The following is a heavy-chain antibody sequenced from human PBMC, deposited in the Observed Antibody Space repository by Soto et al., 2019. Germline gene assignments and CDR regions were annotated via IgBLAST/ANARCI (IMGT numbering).Heavy chain of an antibody. CDR3: ASKKAYYGSGIQPYYYYGMDV. Sequence: SVKVSCKASGGTFSSYAISWVRQAPGQGLEWMGGIIPIFGTANYAQKFQGRVTITADKSTSTAYMELSSLRSEDTAVYYCASKKAYYGSGIQPYYYYGMDVWGQGTRVTVSS. CDR1: GGTFSSYA. CDR2: IIPIFGTA. J-gene: IGHJ6*02. D-gene: IGHD3-10*01. V-gene: IGHV1-69*06.